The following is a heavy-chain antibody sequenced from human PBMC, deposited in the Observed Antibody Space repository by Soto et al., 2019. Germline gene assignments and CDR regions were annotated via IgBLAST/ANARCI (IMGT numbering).Heavy chain of an antibody. CDR1: GCSVTSYW. CDR2: IYPGDSDT. Sequence: GESLKISCKGSGCSVTSYWMGWVRHMPGKGLEWGGIIYPGDSDTRYSPSFQGQVTISADKSISTAYLQWSSLKASDTAMYYRARHGGYCSSTSRYSYPDYWGQGTLVTVSS. J-gene: IGHJ4*02. D-gene: IGHD2-2*02. CDR3: ARHGGYCSSTSRYSYPDY. V-gene: IGHV5-51*01.